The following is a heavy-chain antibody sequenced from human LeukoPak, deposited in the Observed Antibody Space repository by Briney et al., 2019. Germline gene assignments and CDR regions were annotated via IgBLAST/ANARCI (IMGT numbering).Heavy chain of an antibody. J-gene: IGHJ3*02. Sequence: PSETLSLTCAVYGGSFSGYYWSWIRQPPGKGLEWIGEINHSGSTNYNPSLKSRVTISVDTSKNQFSLKLSSVTAADTAVYYCARIGYGSGTDAFDIWGQGTMVTVSS. CDR2: INHSGST. CDR1: GGSFSGYY. V-gene: IGHV4-34*01. CDR3: ARIGYGSGTDAFDI. D-gene: IGHD3-10*01.